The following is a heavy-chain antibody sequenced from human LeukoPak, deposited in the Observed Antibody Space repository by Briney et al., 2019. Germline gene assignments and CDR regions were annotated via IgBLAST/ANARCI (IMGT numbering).Heavy chain of an antibody. Sequence: GASVKVSCKASQYTFTSYDINWVRQATGQGLEWMGWMNPNSGNTGYAQKFQGRVTMTRNTSISTAYMELSSLRSEDTAMYYCARGSAPAVYYYYYGMDVSGQGTTVTVFS. CDR3: ARGSAPAVYYYYYGMDV. CDR2: MNPNSGNT. J-gene: IGHJ6*02. CDR1: QYTFTSYD. D-gene: IGHD6-25*01. V-gene: IGHV1-8*01.